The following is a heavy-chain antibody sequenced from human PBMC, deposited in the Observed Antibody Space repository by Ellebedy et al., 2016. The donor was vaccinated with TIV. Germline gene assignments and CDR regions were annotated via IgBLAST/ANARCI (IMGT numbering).Heavy chain of an antibody. Sequence: GESLKISCAASGFTFSSYWMYWVRQAPGKGLEWVSRMKGDGSSVTYADSVKGRFTISSDNAKNTLYLQMNSLRAEDTAVYYCARQGDFYASGNFPYFDSWGHGTVVTVS. V-gene: IGHV3-74*01. J-gene: IGHJ4*01. D-gene: IGHD2/OR15-2a*01. CDR3: ARQGDFYASGNFPYFDS. CDR2: MKGDGSSV. CDR1: GFTFSSYW.